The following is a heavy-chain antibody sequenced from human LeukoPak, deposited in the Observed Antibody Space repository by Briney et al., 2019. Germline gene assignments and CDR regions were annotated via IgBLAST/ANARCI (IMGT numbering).Heavy chain of an antibody. CDR1: GYSFTSYW. J-gene: IGHJ4*02. CDR2: IYPGDSDT. D-gene: IGHD6-13*01. V-gene: IGHV5-51*01. CDR3: ARRQIAAAGDFDY. Sequence: GESLKISCKGSGYSFTSYWIGWVRQMPGKGLEWMGIIYPGDSDTRYSPSFQGQAAISADRSISTAYLQWSSLKASDTAMYYCARRQIAAAGDFDYWGQGTLVTVSS.